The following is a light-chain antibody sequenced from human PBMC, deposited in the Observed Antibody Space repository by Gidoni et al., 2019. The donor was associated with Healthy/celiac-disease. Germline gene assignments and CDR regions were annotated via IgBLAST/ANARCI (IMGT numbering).Light chain of an antibody. CDR1: LSVLYSTNNKNY. CDR2: WAS. J-gene: IGKJ3*01. Sequence: DLVIPQAPDSLAVSLGERATINCKSSLSVLYSTNNKNYLAWYQQKTGQPPKLLIYWASTRESGVPDRFSGSGSGTYFTLTISSLQAEDVAVYYCQQYYSTPFTFGPGTKVEIK. CDR3: QQYYSTPFT. V-gene: IGKV4-1*01.